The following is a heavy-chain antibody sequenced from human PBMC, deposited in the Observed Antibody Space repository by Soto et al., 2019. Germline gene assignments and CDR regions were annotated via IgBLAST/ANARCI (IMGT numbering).Heavy chain of an antibody. D-gene: IGHD2-2*01. J-gene: IGHJ3*02. CDR2: INAGNGNT. CDR3: ARDAVYCSSTSCYGARAFDI. CDR1: GYTFTSYA. Sequence: GASVKVSCKASGYTFTSYAMHWVRQAPGQRLEWMGWINAGNGNTKYSQKFQGRVTITRDTSASTAYMELSSLRSEDTAVYYCARDAVYCSSTSCYGARAFDIWGQGTMVTVSS. V-gene: IGHV1-3*01.